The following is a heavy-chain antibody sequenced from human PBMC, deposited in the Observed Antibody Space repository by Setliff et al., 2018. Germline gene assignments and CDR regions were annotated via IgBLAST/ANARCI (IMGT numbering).Heavy chain of an antibody. D-gene: IGHD3-22*01. Sequence: SETLSLTCAVSGYSISSGYNWGWIRQPPGKGLEWIASIYYRGSTSYNSSLKSRVSISVDTSKNQFSLKLSSVTAADTAVYYCARGKIRITMIVVPTGGAFDIWGQGTMVTVS. CDR1: GYSISSGYN. CDR2: IYYRGST. V-gene: IGHV4-38-2*01. CDR3: ARGKIRITMIVVPTGGAFDI. J-gene: IGHJ3*02.